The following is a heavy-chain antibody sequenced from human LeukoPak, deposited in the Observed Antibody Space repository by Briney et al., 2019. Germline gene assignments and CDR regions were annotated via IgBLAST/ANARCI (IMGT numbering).Heavy chain of an antibody. D-gene: IGHD4-23*01. CDR2: ISSSSSYI. V-gene: IGHV3-21*01. Sequence: KAGGSLRLSCAASGSTFSSYSMNWVRQAPGKGLEWVSSISSSSSYIYYADSVKGRFTISRDNAKNSLYLQMNSLRAEDTAVYYCARGRYGGNSGSAFDIWGQGTMVTVSS. CDR3: ARGRYGGNSGSAFDI. J-gene: IGHJ3*02. CDR1: GSTFSSYS.